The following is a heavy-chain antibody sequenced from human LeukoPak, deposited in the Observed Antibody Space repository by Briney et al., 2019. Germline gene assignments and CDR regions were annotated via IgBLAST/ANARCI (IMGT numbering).Heavy chain of an antibody. Sequence: ASVKVSCKASGYTFTSYYMHWVRQAPGQGLEWMGWISAYNGNTNYAQKLQGRVTMTTDTSTSTAYMELRSLRSDDTAVYYCARFGRAAYYFDYWGQGTLVTVSS. CDR3: ARFGRAAYYFDY. J-gene: IGHJ4*02. CDR1: GYTFTSYY. CDR2: ISAYNGNT. V-gene: IGHV1-18*04. D-gene: IGHD2-15*01.